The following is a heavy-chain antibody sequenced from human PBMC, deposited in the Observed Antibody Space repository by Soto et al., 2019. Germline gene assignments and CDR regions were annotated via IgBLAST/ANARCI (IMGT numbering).Heavy chain of an antibody. J-gene: IGHJ3*02. D-gene: IGHD5-12*01. Sequence: QVQLVQSGPEVKKPGSSVKVSCKASGGTFSNYAITWVRQAPGQGLEYRGGSIPEFGTANYAQKFQERARIIAVRSMSTAYMELTGLTFDETAVYYSARGLDSSFDNSGPSWDAALDIWGQGTLVTVS. CDR2: SIPEFGTA. V-gene: IGHV1-69*06. CDR3: ARGLDSSFDNSGPSWDAALDI. CDR1: GGTFSNYA.